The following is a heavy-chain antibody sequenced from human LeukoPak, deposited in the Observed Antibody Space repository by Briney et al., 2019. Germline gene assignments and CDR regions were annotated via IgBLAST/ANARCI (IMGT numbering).Heavy chain of an antibody. Sequence: GGSLRLSCAASGFTFSSYSINWVRQAPGKGLEWVSCVSSTSSFIYYADSVKGRFTISRDNSKNTLYLQMNSLRAEDTAVYYCARERGYSYGDFDYWGQGTLVTVSS. CDR1: GFTFSSYS. CDR2: VSSTSSFI. J-gene: IGHJ4*02. D-gene: IGHD5-18*01. V-gene: IGHV3-21*01. CDR3: ARERGYSYGDFDY.